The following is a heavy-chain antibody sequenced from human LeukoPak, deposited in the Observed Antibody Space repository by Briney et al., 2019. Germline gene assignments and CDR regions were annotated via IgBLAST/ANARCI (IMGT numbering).Heavy chain of an antibody. J-gene: IGHJ4*02. Sequence: AGGSLRLSCAASGFTFNNYAMNWVRQAPGKGLEWVSAISGNDGRTYYAGSVKGRFTISRDNSKKTVYLQMNSLRAEDTAVYYCAKDWADFWSGYFLFDYWGRGTLVTVSS. CDR2: ISGNDGRT. CDR1: GFTFNNYA. D-gene: IGHD3-3*01. CDR3: AKDWADFWSGYFLFDY. V-gene: IGHV3-23*01.